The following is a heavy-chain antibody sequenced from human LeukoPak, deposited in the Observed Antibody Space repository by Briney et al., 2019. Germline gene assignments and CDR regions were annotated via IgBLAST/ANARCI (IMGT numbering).Heavy chain of an antibody. Sequence: GGSLRLSCVASGFTFSDYYMSWIRQAPGKGLEWVSDISSSGRTIYYADSVKGRFTISRDNAKNSLYLQMNSLRAEDTAVYYCARQREMTTIFSALGYWGQGTLVTVSS. D-gene: IGHD5-24*01. V-gene: IGHV3-11*01. CDR3: ARQREMTTIFSALGY. CDR2: ISSSGRTI. J-gene: IGHJ4*02. CDR1: GFTFSDYY.